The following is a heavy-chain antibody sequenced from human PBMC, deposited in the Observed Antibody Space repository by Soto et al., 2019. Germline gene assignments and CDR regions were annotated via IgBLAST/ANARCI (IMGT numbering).Heavy chain of an antibody. CDR1: GYTFTSYA. J-gene: IGHJ1*01. Sequence: QVQLVQSGAEVKKPEASVKVSCKASGYTFTSYAMHWVRQAPGQRLEWMGWINAGNGNTKYSQKFQGRVTITRDTSASTAYMELSSLRSEDTAVYYCAREGYDFWSGYYKYFQHWGQGTLVTVSS. CDR2: INAGNGNT. D-gene: IGHD3-3*01. CDR3: AREGYDFWSGYYKYFQH. V-gene: IGHV1-3*01.